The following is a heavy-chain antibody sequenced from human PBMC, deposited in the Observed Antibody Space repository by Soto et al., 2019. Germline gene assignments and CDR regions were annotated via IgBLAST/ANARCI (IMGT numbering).Heavy chain of an antibody. CDR3: ARGTGGRSAWRPLDR. V-gene: IGHV3-23*01. CDR2: MSGSGGTT. D-gene: IGHD2-15*01. J-gene: IGHJ5*02. Sequence: PGGSLRLSCAASGFTFSSYAMSWVRQAPGKGLEWVSIMSGSGGTTFYADSVKGRFTISRADSNNTVYLQMNSLRDEDTALYYCARGTGGRSAWRPLDRWGQGTLVTVSS. CDR1: GFTFSSYA.